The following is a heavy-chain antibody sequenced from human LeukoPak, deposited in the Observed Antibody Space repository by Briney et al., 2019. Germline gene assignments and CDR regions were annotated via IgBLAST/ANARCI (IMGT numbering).Heavy chain of an antibody. CDR3: ARYYYDSSGYYYDPQRPYGMDV. J-gene: IGHJ6*02. Sequence: PSETLSLTCTVSGGSISSSSYYWGWTRQPPGKGLEWNGSIYYSGSTYYNPALKSRVTISVNTSKNQFSLKLSSVTAADTAVYYCARYYYDSSGYYYDPQRPYGMDVWGQGTTVTVSS. V-gene: IGHV4-39*01. D-gene: IGHD3-22*01. CDR1: GGSISSSSYY. CDR2: IYYSGST.